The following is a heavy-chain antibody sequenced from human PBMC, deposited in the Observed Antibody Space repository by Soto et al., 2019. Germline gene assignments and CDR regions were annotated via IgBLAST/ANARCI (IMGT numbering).Heavy chain of an antibody. CDR1: GDSINNYH. CDR2: VYIGNP. V-gene: IGHV4-59*01. Sequence: LSLTCTISGDSINNYHWIWIRQPPGKGLEWVAYVYIGNPHYNPSLNNRVTISVGTSENQFSLNMISVTAADTAVYYCATYNYNAFFDYWGRGTLVTVSS. J-gene: IGHJ4*02. D-gene: IGHD1-20*01. CDR3: ATYNYNAFFDY.